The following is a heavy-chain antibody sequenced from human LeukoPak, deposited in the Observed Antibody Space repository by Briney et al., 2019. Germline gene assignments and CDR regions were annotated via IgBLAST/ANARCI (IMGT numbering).Heavy chain of an antibody. CDR2: IYTSGST. CDR3: ARGGGYCSSTSCYGAFDI. D-gene: IGHD2-2*01. Sequence: SETLSLTCAVYDGSFSGYYWSWIRQPAGKGLEWIGRIYTSGSTNYNPSLKSRVTISVDTSKNQFSLKLSSVTAADTAVYYCARGGGYCSSTSCYGAFDIWGQGTMVTVSS. CDR1: DGSFSGYY. V-gene: IGHV4-59*10. J-gene: IGHJ3*02.